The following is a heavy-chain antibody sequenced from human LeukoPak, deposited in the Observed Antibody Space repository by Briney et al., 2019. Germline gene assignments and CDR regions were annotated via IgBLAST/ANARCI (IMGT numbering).Heavy chain of an antibody. CDR3: AKGSSIAVAGDFDY. D-gene: IGHD6-19*01. CDR2: ISSSSSYI. V-gene: IGHV3-21*04. Sequence: GGSLRLSCAASGFTFSSYSMNWVRQAPGKGLEWVSSISSSSSYIYYADSVKGRFTISRDNAKNSLYLQMNSLRAEDTALYYCAKGSSIAVAGDFDYWGQGTLVTVSS. CDR1: GFTFSSYS. J-gene: IGHJ4*02.